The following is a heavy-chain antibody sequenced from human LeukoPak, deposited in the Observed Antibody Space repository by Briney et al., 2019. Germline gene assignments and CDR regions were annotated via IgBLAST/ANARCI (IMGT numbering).Heavy chain of an antibody. V-gene: IGHV4-59*01. CDR3: ARGAFYGDYYYYYMDV. CDR2: IYFSGSN. Sequence: SETLSLTCTVSGGSISNYYWNWIRQPPGKGLEWSGHIYFSGSNNYNPSLKSRVTISVDTSKNQFSLKLSSVTTADTAVYYCARGAFYGDYYYYYMDVWGKGTTVTVSS. CDR1: GGSISNYY. J-gene: IGHJ6*03. D-gene: IGHD4-17*01.